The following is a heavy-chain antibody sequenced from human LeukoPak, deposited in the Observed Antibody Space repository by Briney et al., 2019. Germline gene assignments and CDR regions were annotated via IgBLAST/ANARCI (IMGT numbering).Heavy chain of an antibody. CDR1: GFTFSSYG. CDR3: AELGITMIGGV. V-gene: IGHV3-23*01. CDR2: TSGSGGST. D-gene: IGHD3-10*02. Sequence: GGTLRLSCAASGFTFSSYGMSWVRQAPGKGLEWVSATSGSGGSTYYADSVKGRFTISRDNSKNSLYLQMNSLRAEDTAVYYCAELGITMIGGVWGKGTTVTISS. J-gene: IGHJ6*04.